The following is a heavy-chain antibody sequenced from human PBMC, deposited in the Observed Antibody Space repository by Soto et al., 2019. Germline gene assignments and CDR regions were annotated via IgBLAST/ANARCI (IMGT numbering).Heavy chain of an antibody. J-gene: IGHJ6*02. V-gene: IGHV3-23*01. Sequence: GGSLRLSCAASGFTFDDYAMHWVRQAPGKGLEWVSGIGWNSAPTYYADSVKGRFTISRDNSGNTLFLEMYSLRAEDTAVYYCARYIPGVRYYGMDVWGQGTTVTVSS. CDR3: ARYIPGVRYYGMDV. CDR2: IGWNSAPT. D-gene: IGHD2-2*01. CDR1: GFTFDDYA.